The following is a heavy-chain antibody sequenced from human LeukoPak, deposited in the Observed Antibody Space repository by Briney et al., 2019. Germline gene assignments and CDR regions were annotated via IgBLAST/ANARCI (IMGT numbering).Heavy chain of an antibody. D-gene: IGHD6-19*01. J-gene: IGHJ5*02. CDR2: IYSGDSDT. Sequence: GESLKISCKGSGYLFINFWIGWVRQMPGKGLGWMGVIYSGDSDTRYSPSFQGQVTFSADKSISTAYLQWSSLKASDTAMYYCARGSGGWYDQNWFDPWGQGTLVTVSS. CDR3: ARGSGGWYDQNWFDP. CDR1: GYLFINFW. V-gene: IGHV5-51*01.